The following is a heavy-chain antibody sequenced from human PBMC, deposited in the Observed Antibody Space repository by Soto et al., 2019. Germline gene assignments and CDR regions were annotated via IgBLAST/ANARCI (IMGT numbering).Heavy chain of an antibody. D-gene: IGHD4-17*01. CDR1: GGNIIGSGGY. CDR3: ARDFRTVTYTNFDY. Sequence: PSVTICVTCTVAGGNIIGSGGYWGWIKKPPGKGLEWIGNINYSGSTNYNPSLKSRVTISVDTSKNQFSLKLSSVTAADTAVYYCARDFRTVTYTNFDYWGQGTLVTVSS. J-gene: IGHJ4*02. V-gene: IGHV4-39*07. CDR2: INYSGST.